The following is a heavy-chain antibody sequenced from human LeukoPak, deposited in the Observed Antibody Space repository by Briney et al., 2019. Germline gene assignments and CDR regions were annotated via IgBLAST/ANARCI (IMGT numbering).Heavy chain of an antibody. Sequence: GGSLRLSCAASGFTFSSDSMNWVRQAPGKGLEWISYISSSSSTINYADSVKGRFTISRDNAKNSLFLQMNSLRAEDTAVYYCASYSSLDYWGQGTLVTVSS. V-gene: IGHV3-48*01. CDR1: GFTFSSDS. D-gene: IGHD6-19*01. CDR3: ASYSSLDY. CDR2: ISSSSSTI. J-gene: IGHJ4*02.